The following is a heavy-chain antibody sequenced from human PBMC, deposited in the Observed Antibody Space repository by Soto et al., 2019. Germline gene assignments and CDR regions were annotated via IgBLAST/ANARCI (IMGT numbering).Heavy chain of an antibody. V-gene: IGHV3-74*01. J-gene: IGHJ4*02. CDR2: ISSDGSAT. CDR1: GFTFRSYW. CDR3: ASVEVGYLPYYFDY. D-gene: IGHD2-8*02. Sequence: EVQLVESGGGLVQPGGSLRLSCAASGFTFRSYWMHWVRQAPGKGLVWVSGISSDGSATNYADSVTGRFTISRDNAKNTLHLQMNSLRAEDTAVYYCASVEVGYLPYYFDYWGQGSLVTVSS.